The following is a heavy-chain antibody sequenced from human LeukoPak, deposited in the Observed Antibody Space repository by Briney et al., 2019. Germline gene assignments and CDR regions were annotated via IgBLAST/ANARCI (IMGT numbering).Heavy chain of an antibody. CDR3: ARDVKYYYGSESLDWFDP. D-gene: IGHD3-10*01. CDR1: GFSFRSYS. V-gene: IGHV3-48*01. Sequence: GGSLRLSCAASGFSFRSYSSYISGISNTIYYADSVKGRFTISRDNAKNSLYLQMSSLRAEDTAVYYCARDVKYYYGSESLDWFDPWGQGTLVTVSS. CDR2: ISGISNTI. J-gene: IGHJ5*02.